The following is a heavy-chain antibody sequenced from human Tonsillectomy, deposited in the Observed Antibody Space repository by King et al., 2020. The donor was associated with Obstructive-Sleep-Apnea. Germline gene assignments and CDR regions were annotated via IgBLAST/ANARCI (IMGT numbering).Heavy chain of an antibody. Sequence: VQLVESGGGLVKPGGSLRLSCAASGFTFINAWMSWVRQAPGKGLEWVGRIKRKVDGGTTDYAAPVKGRFTISRDDSKNTLYLQMSSLRTEDTAVYYCTTREDAFDIWGQGTMVTVSS. V-gene: IGHV3-15*01. CDR3: TTREDAFDI. J-gene: IGHJ3*02. CDR1: GFTFINAW. D-gene: IGHD1-26*01. CDR2: IKRKVDGGTT.